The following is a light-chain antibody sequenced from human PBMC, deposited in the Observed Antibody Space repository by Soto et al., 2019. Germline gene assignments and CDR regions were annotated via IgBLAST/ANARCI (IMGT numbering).Light chain of an antibody. CDR3: MQSISRLT. CDR1: QSLVYSDGKTY. V-gene: IGKV2D-29*01. J-gene: IGKJ4*01. CDR2: GAS. Sequence: IVLTQTPLSLSVTPGQPASISCKSAQSLVYSDGKTYLYWYLQKPGQPPQPLIYGASNRFSGVPERFSGSASGTDFTLTISRVEAEDVGVYFCMQSISRLTFGGGTKVDIK.